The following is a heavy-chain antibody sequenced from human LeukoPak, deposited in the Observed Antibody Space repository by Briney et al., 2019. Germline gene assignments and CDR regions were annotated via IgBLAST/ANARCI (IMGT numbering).Heavy chain of an antibody. Sequence: GGSLRLSCAASGFTFSSYWIHWVRQASGKGLVWVSRINTDGSYTSYADFVKGRFTISRDNAKNTLYLQMNSLRAEDTAVYYCASDYGGYSDYWGQGTLVTVSS. V-gene: IGHV3-74*01. J-gene: IGHJ4*02. D-gene: IGHD4-23*01. CDR1: GFTFSSYW. CDR3: ASDYGGYSDY. CDR2: INTDGSYT.